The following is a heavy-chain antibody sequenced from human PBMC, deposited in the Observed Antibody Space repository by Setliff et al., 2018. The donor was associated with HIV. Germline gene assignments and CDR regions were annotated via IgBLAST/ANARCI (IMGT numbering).Heavy chain of an antibody. V-gene: IGHV4-39*01. CDR3: ARQGLIMLRGVPAPILYYFDY. CDR2: MYYRGTT. D-gene: IGHD3-10*01. Sequence: SETLSLTCTVSGGSVISSSYYWGWIRQPPGKGLEWIGTMYYRGTTYNNPSLKSRVTFSADASKNQFSLNLHSVTATDTAIYYCARQGLIMLRGVPAPILYYFDYWGQGILVTVSS. CDR1: GGSVISSSYY. J-gene: IGHJ4*02.